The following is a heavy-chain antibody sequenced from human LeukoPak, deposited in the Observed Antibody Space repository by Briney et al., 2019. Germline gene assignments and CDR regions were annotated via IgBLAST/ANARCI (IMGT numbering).Heavy chain of an antibody. CDR3: ARVSGTSWLDY. D-gene: IGHD6-13*01. Sequence: SQTPSLTCAISGDSISSNSAAWTWIRQSPSRGLEWLVRTYYRSKWYNEYAVSVKSRISINPDTAKNQFSLQLNSVTPEDTAVYYCARVSGTSWLDYWGQGTLVTVSS. CDR2: TYYRSKWYN. CDR1: GDSISSNSAA. J-gene: IGHJ4*02. V-gene: IGHV6-1*01.